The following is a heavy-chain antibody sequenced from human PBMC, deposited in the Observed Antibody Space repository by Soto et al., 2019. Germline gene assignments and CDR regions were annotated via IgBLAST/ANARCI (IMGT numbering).Heavy chain of an antibody. J-gene: IGHJ4*02. CDR3: ARELDSSSVGFDY. CDR2: IIPIFGTA. D-gene: IGHD6-13*01. CDR1: GGTFSSYA. Sequence: QVQLVQSGAEVKRPGSSVKVSCKASGGTFSSYAISWVRQAPGQGLEWMGGIIPIFGTAHYAQKFQGRVTITADESTSTAYMEMSSLRSEDTAVYYCARELDSSSVGFDYWGQGTLVTVSS. V-gene: IGHV1-69*12.